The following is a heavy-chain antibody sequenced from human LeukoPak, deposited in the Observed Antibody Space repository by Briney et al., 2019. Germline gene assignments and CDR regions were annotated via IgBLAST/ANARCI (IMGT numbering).Heavy chain of an antibody. J-gene: IGHJ6*03. CDR1: GFTFDDYA. Sequence: PGGSLRLSCAASGFTFDDYAMHWVRHAPGKGLEWVSGIRWNSGSIGYADSVKGRFTVSRDNSKNTLYLQMKSLRAEDTAVYYCAKGGGYEAQYYYYYLDVWGKGTTVTISS. V-gene: IGHV3-9*01. D-gene: IGHD5-12*01. CDR2: IRWNSGSI. CDR3: AKGGGYEAQYYYYYLDV.